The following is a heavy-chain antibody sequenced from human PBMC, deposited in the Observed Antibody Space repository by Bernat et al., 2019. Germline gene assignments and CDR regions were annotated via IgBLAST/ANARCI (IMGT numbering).Heavy chain of an antibody. V-gene: IGHV4-59*01. CDR1: GCSISNYY. D-gene: IGHD2-15*01. Sequence: QVQLQESGPGLVKPSETLSLTCTVSGCSISNYYWNWIRQPPGKGLEWIGFIYSTGSTNYNPSLKSRVTIALDTSKNQFSLKLSSVTAADTAVYYWARGYSSGGCCYYFDAWGQGTLVTVSS. CDR3: ARGYSSGGCCYYFDA. J-gene: IGHJ4*02. CDR2: IYSTGST.